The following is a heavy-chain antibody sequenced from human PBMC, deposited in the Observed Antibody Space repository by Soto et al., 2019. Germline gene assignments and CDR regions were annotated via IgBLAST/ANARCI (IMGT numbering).Heavy chain of an antibody. CDR1: GFTFTNAW. CDR2: IKSKTDGGTT. J-gene: IGHJ3*02. Sequence: GGSLRLSCAASGFTFTNAWMNWVRQAPGKGLEWVGRIKSKTDGGTTDYAAPVKGRFTISRDDSKNTLYLQMNSLKTEDTAVYYCTTGFTSLAAFDIWGQGTMVTVSS. D-gene: IGHD3-10*01. CDR3: TTGFTSLAAFDI. V-gene: IGHV3-15*07.